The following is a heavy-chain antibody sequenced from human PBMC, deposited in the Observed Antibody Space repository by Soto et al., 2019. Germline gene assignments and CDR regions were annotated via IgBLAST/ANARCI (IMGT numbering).Heavy chain of an antibody. J-gene: IGHJ6*02. CDR1: GFTFDDYA. CDR3: AKEKGFGGVRKGMDV. D-gene: IGHD3-16*01. CDR2: INWNSGSI. Sequence: EVQLVESGGGLVQPGRSLRLSCAASGFTFDDYAMHWVRQAPGKGLEWVSGINWNSGSIGYADSVKGRFTISRDNAKNSLYLQMNSLRTEDTALYYCAKEKGFGGVRKGMDVWGQGTTVTFSS. V-gene: IGHV3-9*01.